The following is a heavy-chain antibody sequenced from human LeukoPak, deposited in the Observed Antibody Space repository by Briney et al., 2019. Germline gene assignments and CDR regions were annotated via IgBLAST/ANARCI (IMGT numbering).Heavy chain of an antibody. CDR3: ARPYGDNVY. CDR1: GGSFSSYH. CDR2: MSHSGTT. Sequence: PSETLSLTCGVHGGSFSSYHWSWIRQPPGKGLEWIGEMSHSGTTNYNTSLKSRVTISLDTSKNQFSLKVRSVTAADTAVYYCARPYGDNVYWGQGTLVTVSS. J-gene: IGHJ4*02. V-gene: IGHV4-34*01. D-gene: IGHD4-17*01.